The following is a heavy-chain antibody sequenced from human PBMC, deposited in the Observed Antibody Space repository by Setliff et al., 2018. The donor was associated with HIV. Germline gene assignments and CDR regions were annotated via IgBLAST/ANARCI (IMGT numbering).Heavy chain of an antibody. Sequence: ASVKVSCKTSGYTFDGYYLHWVRQAPGQGLEWMGRISPNNFNTQYAKNFQGRVTMTWDTSTSTGYMEVYRLRSDDTAVYFCARSCRSSGYCHFDDWGQGTLVTVSS. CDR3: ARSCRSSGYCHFDD. J-gene: IGHJ4*02. CDR1: GYTFDGYY. CDR2: ISPNNFNT. V-gene: IGHV1-2*06. D-gene: IGHD3-22*01.